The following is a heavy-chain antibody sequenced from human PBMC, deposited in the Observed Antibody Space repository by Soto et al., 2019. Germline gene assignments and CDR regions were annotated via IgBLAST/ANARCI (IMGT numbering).Heavy chain of an antibody. CDR2: ISGSGGST. Sequence: VQLLESGGGLVQPGGSLRLSCAASGFTFSSYAMSWVRQAPGKGLEWVSAISGSGGSTYYADSVKGRFTISRDNSKNTLYLQMNSLRAEDTAVYYCANGASGYELNYYYYYGMDVWGQGTTVTVSS. CDR1: GFTFSSYA. CDR3: ANGASGYELNYYYYYGMDV. J-gene: IGHJ6*02. D-gene: IGHD5-12*01. V-gene: IGHV3-23*01.